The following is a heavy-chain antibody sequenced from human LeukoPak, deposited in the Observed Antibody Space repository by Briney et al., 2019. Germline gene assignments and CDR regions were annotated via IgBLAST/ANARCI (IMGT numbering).Heavy chain of an antibody. CDR2: IRRRSCTT. CDR3: ARQGWLQLNFLDY. D-gene: IGHD5-24*01. Sequence: GGSLRLSCAVSGFTFSSYIMNWVRQAPGKGLEWVSYIRRRSCTTYCADCVKGRFTISRDNAKNSLYLQMNSLRAEDPAVYFCARQGWLQLNFLDYWGRGSLVTVSS. CDR1: GFTFSSYI. V-gene: IGHV3-48*01. J-gene: IGHJ4*02.